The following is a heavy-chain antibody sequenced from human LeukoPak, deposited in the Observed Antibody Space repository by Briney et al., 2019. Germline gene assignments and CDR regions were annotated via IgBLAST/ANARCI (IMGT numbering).Heavy chain of an antibody. J-gene: IGHJ4*02. V-gene: IGHV4-59*08. D-gene: IGHD1-1*01. CDR3: ARGERYFDY. CDR1: GGSISSYY. CDR2: IYYSGST. Sequence: SSETLSLTCIVSGGSISSYYWSWIRQPPGKGLEWIGYIYYSGSTNYNPSLKSRVTISVDTSKNQFSLKLSSVTAADTAVYYCARGERYFDYWGQGTLVTVSS.